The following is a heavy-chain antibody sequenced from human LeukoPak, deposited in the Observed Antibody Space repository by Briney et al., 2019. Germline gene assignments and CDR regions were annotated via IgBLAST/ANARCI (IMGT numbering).Heavy chain of an antibody. CDR3: ARVRYDGSGYYSIYDY. V-gene: IGHV3-30*04. CDR2: ISYDGSNE. CDR1: GFTFSSYV. J-gene: IGHJ4*02. D-gene: IGHD3-22*01. Sequence: GGSLRLSCAASGFTFSSYVMHWVRQAPGKGLEWVAIISYDGSNEYYADSVKGRFTISRDNAKNSLYLQMNSLRAEDTAVYYCARVRYDGSGYYSIYDYWGQGTLVTVSS.